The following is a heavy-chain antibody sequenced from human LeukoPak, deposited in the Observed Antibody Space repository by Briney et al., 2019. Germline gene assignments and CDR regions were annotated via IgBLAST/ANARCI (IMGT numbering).Heavy chain of an antibody. CDR2: TYYSGST. CDR1: GGSISSGGYY. D-gene: IGHD2-2*01. CDR3: ARARDIVVSSNIYYFDY. J-gene: IGHJ4*02. V-gene: IGHV4-31*03. Sequence: ASETLSLTCTVSGGSISSGGYYWNWIRQHPGKGLEWIGFTYYSGSTYHNPSLKSRVSISVDTSKNQFSLKLSSVTAADTAVYYCARARDIVVSSNIYYFDYWGQGTLVTVSS.